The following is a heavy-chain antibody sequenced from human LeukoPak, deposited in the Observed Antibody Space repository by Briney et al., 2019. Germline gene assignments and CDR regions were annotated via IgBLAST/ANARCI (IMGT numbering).Heavy chain of an antibody. CDR1: GFTFSSYR. D-gene: IGHD3-22*01. CDR2: IKEDGSDK. Sequence: GGSLRLSCAASGFTFSSYRMNWVRQAPGKGLECVAHIKEDGSDKYHVDSVKGRFTISRDNSKNTLYLQMNSLRAEDTAVYYCAKDAFHDSSGYYSPFDYWGQGTLVTVSS. J-gene: IGHJ4*02. CDR3: AKDAFHDSSGYYSPFDY. V-gene: IGHV3-7*05.